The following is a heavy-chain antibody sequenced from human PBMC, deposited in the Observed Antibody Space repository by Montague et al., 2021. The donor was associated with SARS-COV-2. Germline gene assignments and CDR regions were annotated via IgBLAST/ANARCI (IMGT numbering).Heavy chain of an antibody. CDR2: IYTSGST. V-gene: IGHV4-61*02. J-gene: IGHJ4*02. D-gene: IGHD3-22*01. Sequence: LSLIHTVSGGSISSGSYYWSWIQQPAGKGLEWIGRIYTSGSTNYNPSLKSRVTISLDTSKNQFSLKLSSVTAADTAVYYCARGRLYFDSSGYYFDYWGQGTLVTVSS. CDR3: ARGRLYFDSSGYYFDY. CDR1: GGSISSGSYY.